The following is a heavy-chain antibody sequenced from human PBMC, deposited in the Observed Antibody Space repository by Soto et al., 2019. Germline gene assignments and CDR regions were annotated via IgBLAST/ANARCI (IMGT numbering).Heavy chain of an antibody. CDR3: ARQIYDSDTGPNFQYYFDS. V-gene: IGHV5-10-1*01. CDR1: GYSFAGYW. Sequence: ISCKGSGYSFAGYWITWVRQKPGKGLEWMGRIDPSDSQTYYSPSFRGHVTISVTKSITTVFLQWSSLRASDTAMYYCARQIYDSDTGPNFQYYFDSWGQGTPVTVSS. D-gene: IGHD3-22*01. CDR2: IDPSDSQT. J-gene: IGHJ4*02.